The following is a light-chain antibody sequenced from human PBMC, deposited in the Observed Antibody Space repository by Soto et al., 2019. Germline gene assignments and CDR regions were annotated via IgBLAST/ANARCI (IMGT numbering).Light chain of an antibody. CDR1: QSVSSN. J-gene: IGKJ1*01. Sequence: EMWRTQSPATLSVSQGERATLSCRASQSVSSNLAWYQQKPGQAPRLLIYGASTRATGIPARFSGSGSGTEFTLTISSLQSEDFAVYYCQQYNNWWTFGQGTKV. CDR2: GAS. V-gene: IGKV3-15*01. CDR3: QQYNNWWT.